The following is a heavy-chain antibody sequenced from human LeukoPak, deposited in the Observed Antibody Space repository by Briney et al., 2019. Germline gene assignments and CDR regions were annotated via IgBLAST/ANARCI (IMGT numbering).Heavy chain of an antibody. J-gene: IGHJ4*02. CDR1: VFTFTGYA. CDR2: ISGSGDIT. V-gene: IGHV3-23*01. Sequence: GGSLRLSCAASVFTFTGYAITRVGRAPGKGLEWFSAISGSGDITYYADSVKGRFTISRDNSKNTLYLQMNSLRAEDTAVYYCARDRGDSSGYLYYFDYWGQGTLVTVSS. CDR3: ARDRGDSSGYLYYFDY. D-gene: IGHD3-22*01.